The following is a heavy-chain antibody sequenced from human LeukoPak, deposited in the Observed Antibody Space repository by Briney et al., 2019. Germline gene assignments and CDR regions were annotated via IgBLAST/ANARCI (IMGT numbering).Heavy chain of an antibody. J-gene: IGHJ4*02. D-gene: IGHD5-12*01. CDR2: IKQDGSEK. CDR1: GFTFSSYW. Sequence: PGGSLRLSCAASGFTFSSYWMSWVRQAPGKGLEWVANIKQDGSEKYYVDSVKGRFTISRDNAKNSLYLQMNSLRAEDTAVYYCARDPSNDSGYDPRHYWGQGTLVTVSS. CDR3: ARDPSNDSGYDPRHY. V-gene: IGHV3-7*01.